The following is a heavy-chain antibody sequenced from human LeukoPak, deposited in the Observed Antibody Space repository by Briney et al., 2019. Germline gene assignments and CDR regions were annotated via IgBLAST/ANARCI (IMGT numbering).Heavy chain of an antibody. V-gene: IGHV4-34*01. CDR3: ARGPPRTFDI. Sequence: GSQRLSCAASGFKFSDHYIDWVRQAPGKGLEWIGEINHSGSTNYNPSLKSRVTISVDTSKNQFSLKLSSVTAADTAVYYCARGPPRTFDIWGQGTMVTVSS. CDR1: GFKFSDHY. CDR2: INHSGST. J-gene: IGHJ3*02.